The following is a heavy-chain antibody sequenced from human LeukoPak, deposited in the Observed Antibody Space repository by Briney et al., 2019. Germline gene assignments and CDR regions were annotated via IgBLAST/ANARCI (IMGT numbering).Heavy chain of an antibody. J-gene: IGHJ4*02. CDR3: AREDLWGLRLGELSSGIDY. Sequence: GGSLRLSCAASGFTFSSYAMSWVRQAPGKGLEWVSAISGSGGSTYYADSVKGRFTISRDNSKNTLYLQMNSLRAEDTAVYYCAREDLWGLRLGELSSGIDYWGQGTLVTVSS. CDR1: GFTFSSYA. CDR2: ISGSGGST. D-gene: IGHD3-16*02. V-gene: IGHV3-23*01.